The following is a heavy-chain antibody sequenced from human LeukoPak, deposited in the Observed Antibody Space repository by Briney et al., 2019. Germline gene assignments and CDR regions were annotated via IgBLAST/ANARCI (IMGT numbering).Heavy chain of an antibody. Sequence: PGGSLRLSCAASGFTFSSYAMSWVRQAPGKGLEWVSAIGVSGGSTYYADSVKGRFTISRDNSKNTLYLQMNSLRAEDTAVYYCAKSSREGSSWYGVYNWFDPWGQGTLVTVSS. CDR3: AKSSREGSSWYGVYNWFDP. D-gene: IGHD6-13*01. J-gene: IGHJ5*02. CDR2: IGVSGGST. V-gene: IGHV3-23*01. CDR1: GFTFSSYA.